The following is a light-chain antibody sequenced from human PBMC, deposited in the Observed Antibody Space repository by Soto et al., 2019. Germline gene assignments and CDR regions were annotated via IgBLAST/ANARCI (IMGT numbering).Light chain of an antibody. V-gene: IGKV1-12*01. CDR3: QQANSFPLT. CDR1: QGIISW. Sequence: DIQMTQYPSSVSASVGDRVTITCRASQGIISWLAWYQQKPWKAPKLLLSAASSLQSGVPSRFSGSGSGTDFTLTIRSLQPEDFATYYCQQANSFPLTFGGGTKVEIK. J-gene: IGKJ4*01. CDR2: AAS.